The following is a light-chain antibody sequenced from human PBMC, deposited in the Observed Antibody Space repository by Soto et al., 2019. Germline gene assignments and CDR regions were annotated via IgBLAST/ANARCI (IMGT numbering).Light chain of an antibody. CDR3: HQRGNGPPCT. CDR2: DAS. J-gene: IGKJ1*01. Sequence: EIVLTQSPATLSLTPGERATLSCRASQSVSDYLACYQQKPGQPPRLLIYDASNRATGIPPRFSGSGSTTDFTLTISSLEPEDFAVDYCHQRGNGPPCTFGQGTRVDIK. CDR1: QSVSDY. V-gene: IGKV3-11*01.